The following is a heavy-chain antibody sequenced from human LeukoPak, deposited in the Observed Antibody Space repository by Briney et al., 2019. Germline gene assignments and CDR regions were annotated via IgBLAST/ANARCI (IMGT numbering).Heavy chain of an antibody. CDR3: ARVPRRFGEFIRYFDY. CDR2: INHSGST. CDR1: GGSFSGYY. Sequence: PSETLSLTCAVYGGSFSGYYWSWIRQPPGKGLEWIGEINHSGSTNYNPSLKSRVTISVDTSKNQFSLKLSSVTAADTAVYYCARVPRRFGEFIRYFDYWGQGTLVTVSS. J-gene: IGHJ4*02. D-gene: IGHD3-10*01. V-gene: IGHV4-34*01.